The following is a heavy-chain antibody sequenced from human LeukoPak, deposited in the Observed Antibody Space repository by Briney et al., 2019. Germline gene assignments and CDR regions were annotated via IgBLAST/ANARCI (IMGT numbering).Heavy chain of an antibody. CDR2: IIPIFGTA. Sequence: GASVKVSCKASGGTFSSYAISWVRQAPGQGLEWMGGIIPIFGTANYAQKFQGRVTVTTDESTSTAYMELSSLRSEDTAVYYCARVSDAMTGYYQFDIWGQGTMVTVSS. J-gene: IGHJ3*02. CDR3: ARVSDAMTGYYQFDI. CDR1: GGTFSSYA. V-gene: IGHV1-69*05. D-gene: IGHD3-9*01.